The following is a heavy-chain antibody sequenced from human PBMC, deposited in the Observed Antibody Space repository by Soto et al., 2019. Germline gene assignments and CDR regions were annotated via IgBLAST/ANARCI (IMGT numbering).Heavy chain of an antibody. D-gene: IGHD3-22*01. CDR3: AKDRLVAWFYFDY. Sequence: GGSLRLSCGAAGVNFSSCGMHWVRQASGKGLEWVAVISYDGSYKYYADSVKGRFTISRDNSKNTLYLQMNSLRAEDTAVYYCAKDRLVAWFYFDYWGQGTLVTVSS. CDR1: GVNFSSCG. V-gene: IGHV3-30*18. J-gene: IGHJ4*02. CDR2: ISYDGSYK.